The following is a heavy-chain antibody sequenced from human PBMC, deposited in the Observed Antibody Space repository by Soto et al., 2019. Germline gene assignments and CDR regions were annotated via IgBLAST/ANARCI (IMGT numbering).Heavy chain of an antibody. J-gene: IGHJ6*03. CDR3: ARGGGFYYYYYYMDV. CDR1: GGSFSGYY. D-gene: IGHD3-16*01. CDR2: INHSGST. Sequence: SETLSLTCAVYGGSFSGYYWSWIRQPPGKGLEWIGEINHSGSTNYNPSLKSRVTISVDTSKNQFSLKLSSVTAADTAVYYCARGGGFYYYYYYMDVWGKGTKVTVSS. V-gene: IGHV4-34*01.